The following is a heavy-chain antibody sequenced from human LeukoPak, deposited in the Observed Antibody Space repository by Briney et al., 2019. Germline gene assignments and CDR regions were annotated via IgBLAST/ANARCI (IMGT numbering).Heavy chain of an antibody. CDR1: GGSISSYY. CDR2: IYTSGST. V-gene: IGHV4-4*07. J-gene: IGHJ6*03. D-gene: IGHD3-3*01. CDR3: ARAPLFFRSGQGLYYYYMDV. Sequence: SETLSLTRTVSGGSISSYYWSWIRQPAGKGLEWIGRIYTSGSTNYNPSLKSRVTMSVDTSKNQFSLKLSSVTAADTAVYYCARAPLFFRSGQGLYYYYMDVWGKGTTVTVSS.